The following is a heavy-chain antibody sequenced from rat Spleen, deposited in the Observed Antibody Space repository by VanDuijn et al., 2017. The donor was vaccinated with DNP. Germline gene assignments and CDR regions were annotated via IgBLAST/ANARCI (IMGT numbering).Heavy chain of an antibody. J-gene: IGHJ2*01. D-gene: IGHD1-2*01. CDR2: INYDGSAT. V-gene: IGHV5-29*01. CDR3: ARGGKYYSGFDY. CDR1: GFTFSNYG. Sequence: EVQLVESGGGLVPPGRSLKVSCVASGFTFSNYGMAWVRQAPTKGLEWVSSINYDGSATYYRDSGKGRFTISRDNAKSTLYLQMDSLRSEDTATYYCARGGKYYSGFDYWGQGVMVTVSS.